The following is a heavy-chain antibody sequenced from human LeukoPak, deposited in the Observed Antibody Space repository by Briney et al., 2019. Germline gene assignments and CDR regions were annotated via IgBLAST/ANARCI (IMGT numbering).Heavy chain of an antibody. CDR2: IKSDGSIT. J-gene: IGHJ5*02. Sequence: GGSLRLSCAASGFTFSSYWMHWVRQAPGKGLVWVSRIKSDGSITNYADSVKGRFTISRDNAKNTLYVQMNSLRAEDTAVYYCARDLGQYYDTSDNWFDPWGQGTLVTVSS. CDR3: ARDLGQYYDTSDNWFDP. D-gene: IGHD3-22*01. CDR1: GFTFSSYW. V-gene: IGHV3-74*01.